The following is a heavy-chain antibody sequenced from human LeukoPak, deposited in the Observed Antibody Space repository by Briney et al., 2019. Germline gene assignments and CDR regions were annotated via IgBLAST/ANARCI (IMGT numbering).Heavy chain of an antibody. V-gene: IGHV3-11*01. CDR3: GRERGGYAVDY. CDR2: ISSSGSTI. CDR1: GFTFSDYY. J-gene: IGHJ4*02. D-gene: IGHD5-24*01. Sequence: GGSLRLSCAASGFTFSDYYMNWIRQAPGKGLEWVSHISSSGSTIYYADSVKGRFTISRDNAKNSLYLQMSSLRADDTAMYYCGRERGGYAVDYWGQGTLVTVSS.